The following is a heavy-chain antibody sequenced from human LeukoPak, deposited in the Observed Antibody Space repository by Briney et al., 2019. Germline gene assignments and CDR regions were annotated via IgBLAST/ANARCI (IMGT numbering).Heavy chain of an antibody. Sequence: ASVKASCKASGYTFTSYAMHWVRQAPGQRLEWMGWINAGNGNTKYSQKFQGRVTITRDTSASTAYMELSSLRSEDTAVYYCAREQHLTGYSNWGQGTLVTVSS. J-gene: IGHJ4*02. D-gene: IGHD3-9*01. CDR3: AREQHLTGYSN. CDR1: GYTFTSYA. CDR2: INAGNGNT. V-gene: IGHV1-3*01.